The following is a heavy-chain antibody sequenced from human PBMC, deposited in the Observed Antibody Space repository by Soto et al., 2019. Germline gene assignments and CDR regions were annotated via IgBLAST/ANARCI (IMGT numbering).Heavy chain of an antibody. V-gene: IGHV3-30*18. D-gene: IGHD3-10*01. CDR1: GFTFSSYG. CDR2: ILYDGSDK. J-gene: IGHJ4*02. CDR3: AKEGGGFGDFVNH. Sequence: GGSLRLSCAASGFTFSSYGMHRVRQAPGKGLEWVTGILYDGSDKYYADSVKGRFTISRENSKNTLYLQMNSLRTEDSAVYYCAKEGGGFGDFVNHWGQGTPVTVYS.